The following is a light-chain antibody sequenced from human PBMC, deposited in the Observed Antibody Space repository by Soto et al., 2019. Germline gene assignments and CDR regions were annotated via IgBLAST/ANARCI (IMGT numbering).Light chain of an antibody. J-gene: IGKJ4*01. CDR1: QSVSRTY. CDR3: QQLNSYPT. Sequence: EIVLTQSPGTLSLSPGERATLSCRASQSVSRTYLAWYQQKPVQAPRLLIYATSSRATGIPDRFSGSGSGTDFTLTISSLQPEDFATYYCQQLNSYPTFGGGTKVDI. CDR2: ATS. V-gene: IGKV3-20*01.